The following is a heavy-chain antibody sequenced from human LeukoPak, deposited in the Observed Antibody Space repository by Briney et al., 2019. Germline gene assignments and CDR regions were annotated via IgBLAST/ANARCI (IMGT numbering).Heavy chain of an antibody. J-gene: IGHJ4*02. CDR1: GFTVSSNY. Sequence: GGSLRLSCAASGFTVSSNYMSWVRQAPGKGLEWVSAISGSGGSTYYADSVKGRFTISRDNSKNTLYLQMNSLRAEDTAVYYCAKDPAYGVVVPAQVGAVSDWGQGTLVTASS. D-gene: IGHD2-2*01. V-gene: IGHV3-23*01. CDR3: AKDPAYGVVVPAQVGAVSD. CDR2: ISGSGGST.